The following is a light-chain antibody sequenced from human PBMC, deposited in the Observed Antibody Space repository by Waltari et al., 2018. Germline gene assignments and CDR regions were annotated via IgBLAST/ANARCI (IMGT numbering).Light chain of an antibody. CDR1: KSISSW. CDR2: KAS. Sequence: DIQMTQSPSSLSASVGDTVTITCRASKSISSWLDWYQQKPGKATKLLIYKASSLQSGVPSRFSGSGSGTEFTLTISSLQPEDFATYYCLQYNSSPYTFGQGTTVEIK. V-gene: IGKV1-12*01. CDR3: LQYNSSPYT. J-gene: IGKJ2*01.